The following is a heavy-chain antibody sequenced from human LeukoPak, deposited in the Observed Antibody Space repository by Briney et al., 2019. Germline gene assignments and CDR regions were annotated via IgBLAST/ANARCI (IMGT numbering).Heavy chain of an antibody. CDR1: GFTFSSYE. Sequence: GGSLRLSCAASGFTFSSYEMNWVRQAPGKGLEWVSYISSSGSTIYYADSVEGRFTISRDNAKNSLYLQMNSLRAEDTAVYYCARSTVGYYYYYGMDVWGQGTTVTVSS. CDR3: ARSTVGYYYYYGMDV. J-gene: IGHJ6*02. CDR2: ISSSGSTI. D-gene: IGHD4-23*01. V-gene: IGHV3-48*03.